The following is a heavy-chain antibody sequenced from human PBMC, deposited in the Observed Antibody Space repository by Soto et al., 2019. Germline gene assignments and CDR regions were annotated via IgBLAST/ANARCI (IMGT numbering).Heavy chain of an antibody. CDR1: GFSFSISP. J-gene: IGHJ4*02. CDR2: ISYDGTNK. CDR3: ARDPKTSGGQHWAFNYFDS. V-gene: IGHV3-30-3*01. Sequence: GGSLRLSCAASGFSFSISPMHWVRQAPGKGPEWVALISYDGTNKFYADSVKGRFTISRDSSKSTLYLQVDSLRPEDAAVYYCARDPKTSGGQHWAFNYFDSWGQGTLVTVSS. D-gene: IGHD7-27*01.